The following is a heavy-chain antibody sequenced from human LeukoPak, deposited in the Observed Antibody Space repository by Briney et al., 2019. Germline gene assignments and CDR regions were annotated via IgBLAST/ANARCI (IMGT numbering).Heavy chain of an antibody. CDR3: AREEGTMIVVVHHAFDI. Sequence: GASVKVSCKASGYTFTSYGISWVRQAPGQGLEWMGWISAYNGNTNYAQKLQGRVTMTTDTSTSTAYMELRSLRSDDTAVYYCAREEGTMIVVVHHAFDIWGQGTMVTVSS. V-gene: IGHV1-18*01. D-gene: IGHD3-22*01. CDR1: GYTFTSYG. CDR2: ISAYNGNT. J-gene: IGHJ3*02.